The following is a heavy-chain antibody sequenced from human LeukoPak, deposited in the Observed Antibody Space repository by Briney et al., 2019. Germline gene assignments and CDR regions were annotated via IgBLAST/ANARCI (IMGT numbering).Heavy chain of an antibody. V-gene: IGHV4-59*01. CDR1: GGSISSYY. CDR3: ARSIQWLGYYFDY. D-gene: IGHD5-12*01. Sequence: SETLSLTCTVSGGSISSYYWSWIQQPPGKGLEWIGYIYYSGSTNYNPSLKSRVTISVDTSKNQFSLKLSSVTAADTAVYYCARSIQWLGYYFDYWGQGTLVTVSS. J-gene: IGHJ4*02. CDR2: IYYSGST.